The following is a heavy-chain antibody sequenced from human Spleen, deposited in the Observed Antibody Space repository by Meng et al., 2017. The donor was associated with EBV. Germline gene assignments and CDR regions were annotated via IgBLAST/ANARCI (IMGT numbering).Heavy chain of an antibody. CDR2: ISVYSGIS. CDR3: ARDPRRFLNNFSPYYFDF. V-gene: IGHV1-18*01. CDR1: CYIVRSFG. D-gene: IGHD1/OR15-1a*01. J-gene: IGHJ4*02. Sequence: HGQLVESGAELKKPGCSVNVSCKASCYIVRSFGITWVRQAPGQGLEWVGWISVYSGISKSAQKFEGRVSMTTDTSTLTAYLELRSLRSDDTAVYFCARDPRRFLNNFSPYYFDFLGQGTLVTVSS.